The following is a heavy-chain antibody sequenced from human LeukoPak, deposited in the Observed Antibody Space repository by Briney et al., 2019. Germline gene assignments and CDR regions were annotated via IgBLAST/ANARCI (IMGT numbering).Heavy chain of an antibody. J-gene: IGHJ5*02. CDR3: ARGGIVDGWFDP. Sequence: ASVKVSCKASGYTFTSYGISWVRQAPGQGLEWMGWISAYNGNTNYAQKLQGRVTMTTDTSTSTPYMELRSLRSDDKAVYYCARGGIVDGWFDPWGQGTLVTVSS. D-gene: IGHD2-15*01. V-gene: IGHV1-18*01. CDR1: GYTFTSYG. CDR2: ISAYNGNT.